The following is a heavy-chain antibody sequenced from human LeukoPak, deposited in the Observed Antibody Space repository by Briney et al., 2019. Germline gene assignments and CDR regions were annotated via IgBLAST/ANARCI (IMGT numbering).Heavy chain of an antibody. V-gene: IGHV3-9*01. CDR1: GFTFDDYA. CDR3: ARDPTDSSGYYYGY. D-gene: IGHD3-22*01. Sequence: GGSLRLSCAASGFTFDDYAMHWVRQAPGKGLEWVSGISWNSGSIGYADSVKGRFTISRDNAKNSLYLQMNSLRAEDTAVYYCARDPTDSSGYYYGYWGQGTLVTVSS. CDR2: ISWNSGSI. J-gene: IGHJ4*02.